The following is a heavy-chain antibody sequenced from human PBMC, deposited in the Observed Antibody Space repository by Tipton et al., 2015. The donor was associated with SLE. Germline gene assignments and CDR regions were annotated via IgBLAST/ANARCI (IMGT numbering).Heavy chain of an antibody. J-gene: IGHJ4*02. CDR3: ASITLMVTGEY. V-gene: IGHV6-1*01. CDR2: TYYRSKWYS. CDR1: GDSVSTNSAA. D-gene: IGHD3-22*01. Sequence: GLVKPSQTLSLTCAISGDSVSTNSAAWTWIRQSPSRGLEWLGRTYYRSKWYSDYAVSEKSRITINPDTSKNQFSLQLNSVTPEDTAVYYCASITLMVTGEYWGQGTLVTVSS.